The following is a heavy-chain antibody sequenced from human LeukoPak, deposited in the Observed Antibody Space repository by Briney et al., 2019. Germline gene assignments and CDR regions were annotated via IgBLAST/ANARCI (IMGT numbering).Heavy chain of an antibody. J-gene: IGHJ4*02. D-gene: IGHD4-17*01. CDR1: GFPFGDYA. CDR2: IYHSGST. CDR3: ARHPDYGDYGYYFDY. V-gene: IGHV4-34*01. Sequence: PGGSLRLSCTASGFPFGDYAMSWFRQPPGKGLEWIGEIYHSGSTNYNPSLKSRVTISVDKSKNQFSLKLSSVTAADTAVYYCARHPDYGDYGYYFDYWGQGTLVTVSS.